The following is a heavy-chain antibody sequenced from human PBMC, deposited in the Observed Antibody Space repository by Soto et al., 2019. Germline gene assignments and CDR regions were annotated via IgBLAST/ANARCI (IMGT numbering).Heavy chain of an antibody. D-gene: IGHD2-2*01. CDR2: IIPISGTA. Sequence: QVQLVQSGAEVKKPGSSVKVSCKASGDTFSSYAISWVRQAPGQGLEWMGGIIPISGTANYAQKFQGRVTITADESTSTAYMELSSLRSEDTAVYYCARSQGSSTSLEIYYYYYYGMDVWGQGTTVTLSS. CDR1: GDTFSSYA. CDR3: ARSQGSSTSLEIYYYYYYGMDV. V-gene: IGHV1-69*01. J-gene: IGHJ6*02.